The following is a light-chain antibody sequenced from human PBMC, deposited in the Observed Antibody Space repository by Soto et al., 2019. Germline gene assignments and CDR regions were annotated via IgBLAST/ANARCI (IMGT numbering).Light chain of an antibody. Sequence: QSALTQPRSVSGSPGQSVTFSCTGTSSDVGGYNYVSWYQQHPGKAPKLMIYDVSKRPSGVPDRFSGSKSGNTASLTISGFQAEDEADYYCCSYAGSYTVFGGGTKLTVL. CDR1: SSDVGGYNY. V-gene: IGLV2-11*01. CDR3: CSYAGSYTV. CDR2: DVS. J-gene: IGLJ2*01.